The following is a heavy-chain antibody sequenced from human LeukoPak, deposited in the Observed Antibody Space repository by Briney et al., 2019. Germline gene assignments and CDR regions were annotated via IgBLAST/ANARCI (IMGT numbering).Heavy chain of an antibody. CDR3: ARFGLRYYYAMDV. CDR1: EFTFSNYW. CDR2: IKQDGNEK. V-gene: IGHV3-7*04. Sequence: GGSLRLSCAASEFTFSNYWMSWVRQAPGKGLEWVANIKQDGNEKYYVDSVRGRFTISRDNAKDSLYLQMNSLRAEDTAIYYCARFGLRYYYAMDVRGQGTTVTVS. J-gene: IGHJ6*02. D-gene: IGHD3-10*01.